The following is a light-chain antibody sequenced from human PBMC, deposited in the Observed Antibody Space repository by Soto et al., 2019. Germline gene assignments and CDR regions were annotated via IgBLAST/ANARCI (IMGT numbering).Light chain of an antibody. Sequence: EIVLTQSPGTLSLSPGERATLSCRASQSVSSSYLAWYQQKPGQAPRLLIYAASSRATGIPDRFSGSGPGTDFPVTINRLQPEDFPVYYCQQYGSSPLTFGGGNKVEIK. J-gene: IGKJ4*01. CDR1: QSVSSSY. CDR3: QQYGSSPLT. CDR2: AAS. V-gene: IGKV3-20*01.